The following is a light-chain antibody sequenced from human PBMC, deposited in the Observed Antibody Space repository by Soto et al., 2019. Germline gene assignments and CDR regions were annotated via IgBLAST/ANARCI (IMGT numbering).Light chain of an antibody. CDR3: QQYHSLIT. CDR1: QDISNY. Sequence: IQMTQSPSSLSASVGDRVSITCQASQDISNYLNWYQQKPGKAPKLLISDASRLETGVPSRFSGRGSGTDFTFTISSLQPEDIATYYCQQYHSLITFGRGTKVDIK. CDR2: DAS. V-gene: IGKV1-33*01. J-gene: IGKJ3*01.